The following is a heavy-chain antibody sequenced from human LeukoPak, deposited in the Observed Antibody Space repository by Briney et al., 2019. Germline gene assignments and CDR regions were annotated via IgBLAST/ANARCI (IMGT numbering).Heavy chain of an antibody. Sequence: PSQTLSLTCTVSGGSISSGSYYWSWIRQPAGKGLEWIGRIYTSGSTNYNPSLKSRVTISVDTSKNQFSLKLSSVTAAYTAVYYCARYLIAVAGKSYFDYWGQGTLVTVSS. V-gene: IGHV4-61*02. CDR3: ARYLIAVAGKSYFDY. CDR1: GGSISSGSYY. CDR2: IYTSGST. J-gene: IGHJ4*02. D-gene: IGHD6-19*01.